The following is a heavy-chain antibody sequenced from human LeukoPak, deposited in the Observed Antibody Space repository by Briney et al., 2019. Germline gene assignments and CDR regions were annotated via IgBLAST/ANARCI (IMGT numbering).Heavy chain of an antibody. J-gene: IGHJ4*02. CDR3: ARARSLRFLEWLSD. CDR1: GFTVSSNY. V-gene: IGHV3-66*01. Sequence: AGGSLRLSCAASGFTVSSNYMSWVRHAPGKGLEWVSVIYSGGSTYYADSVKGRFTISRDNSKNTLYLQMNSLRAEDTAVYYCARARSLRFLEWLSDWGQGTLVTVSS. D-gene: IGHD3-3*01. CDR2: IYSGGST.